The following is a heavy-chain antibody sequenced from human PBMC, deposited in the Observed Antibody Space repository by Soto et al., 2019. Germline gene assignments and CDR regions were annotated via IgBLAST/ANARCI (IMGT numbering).Heavy chain of an antibody. J-gene: IGHJ4*01. CDR3: VRDPSPYTSGWYGIDF. CDR2: ISYDGTNK. V-gene: IGHV3-30*04. CDR1: GFMFSAYA. D-gene: IGHD6-19*01. Sequence: SLRLSCAASGFMFSAYAMLWVRQAPGKGLEWVAAISYDGTNKYYADSIKGRFTISRDNSANTLFLQVNSLRREDTAMYYCVRDPSPYTSGWYGIDFWGHGTLVTVSS.